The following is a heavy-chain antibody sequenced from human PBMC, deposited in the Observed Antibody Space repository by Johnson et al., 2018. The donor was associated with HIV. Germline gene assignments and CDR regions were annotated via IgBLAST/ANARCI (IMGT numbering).Heavy chain of an antibody. J-gene: IGHJ3*02. CDR3: AKDIALRYYYVLRGAFDI. V-gene: IGHV3-9*01. CDR2: ISWNSGSI. Sequence: QLVESGGGLVQPGGSLRLSCAASGFTVSSNYMSWVRQAPGKGLEWVSGISWNSGSIGYADSVKGRFTISRDNAKNSLYLQMNSLRAEDTALYYCAKDIALRYYYVLRGAFDIWGQGTMVTVSS. CDR1: GFTVSSNY. D-gene: IGHD3-10*02.